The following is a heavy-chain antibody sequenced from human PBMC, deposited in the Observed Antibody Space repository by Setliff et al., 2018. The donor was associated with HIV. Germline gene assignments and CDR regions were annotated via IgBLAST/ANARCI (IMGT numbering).Heavy chain of an antibody. D-gene: IGHD3-22*01. J-gene: IGHJ4*02. CDR1: GFDFKNYW. CDR3: ARGDYHDTSDNYNDAFDSSGYDY. Sequence: GGSLRLSCAASGFDFKNYWMSWVRQGPGKGPEWVANINRDESRKSYVDSVKGRFAISRDNAKNSLWLQMSSLSAEDTAVYYCARGDYHDTSDNYNDAFDSSGYDYWGQGTLVTVSS. V-gene: IGHV3-7*03. CDR2: INRDESRK.